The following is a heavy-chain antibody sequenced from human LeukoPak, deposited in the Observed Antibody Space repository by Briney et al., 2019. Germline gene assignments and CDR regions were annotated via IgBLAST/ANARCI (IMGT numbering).Heavy chain of an antibody. CDR1: GGSISSYY. V-gene: IGHV4-59*01. CDR3: ARALYGDYVYYFDY. D-gene: IGHD4-17*01. J-gene: IGHJ4*02. Sequence: PSETLSLTCTASGGSISSYYWSWIRQPPGKGLEWIGYIYYSGSTNYNPSLKSRVTISVDTSKNQFSLKLSSVTAADTAVYYCARALYGDYVYYFDYWGQGTLVTVSS. CDR2: IYYSGST.